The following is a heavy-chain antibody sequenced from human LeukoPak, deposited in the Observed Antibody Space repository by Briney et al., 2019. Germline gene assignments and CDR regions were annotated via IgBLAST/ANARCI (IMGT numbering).Heavy chain of an antibody. V-gene: IGHV3-30-3*01. J-gene: IGHJ4*02. CDR2: ISYDGSNK. CDR1: GFTFSSYA. CDR3: ARDRWGIAAPNDY. D-gene: IGHD6-13*01. Sequence: PGGSLRLSCAASGFTFSSYAMSWVRQAPGKGLEWVAVISYDGSNKYYADSVKGRFTISRDNSKNTLYLQMNSLRAEDTAVYYCARDRWGIAAPNDYWGQGTLVTVSS.